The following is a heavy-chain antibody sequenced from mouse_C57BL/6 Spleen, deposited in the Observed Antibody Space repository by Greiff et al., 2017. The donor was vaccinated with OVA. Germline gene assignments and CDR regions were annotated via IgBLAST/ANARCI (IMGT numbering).Heavy chain of an antibody. CDR2: ISSGSSTI. CDR1: GFTFSDYG. Sequence: EVKLQESGGGLVKPGGSLKLSCAASGFTFSDYGMHWVRQAPEKGLEWVAYISSGSSTIYYADTVKGRFTISRDNAKNTLFLQMTSLRSEDTAMYYCARRAITTASSGGYYYAMDYWGQGTSVTVSS. CDR3: ARRAITTASSGGYYYAMDY. D-gene: IGHD1-1*01. V-gene: IGHV5-17*01. J-gene: IGHJ4*01.